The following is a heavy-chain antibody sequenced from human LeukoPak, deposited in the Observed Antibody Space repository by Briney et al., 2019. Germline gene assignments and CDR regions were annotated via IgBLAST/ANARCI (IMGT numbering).Heavy chain of an antibody. D-gene: IGHD2-21*01. CDR1: GGSISSYY. CDR2: IYYSGST. V-gene: IGHV4-59*01. J-gene: IGHJ4*02. CDR3: ARDPKGVATHFDY. Sequence: SETLSLTCTVSGGSISSYYWSWIRQPPGKGLEWIGYIYYSGSTNYNPSLKSRVTISVDTSKNQFSLKLSSVTAADTAVYYCARDPKGVATHFDYWGQGTLVTVSS.